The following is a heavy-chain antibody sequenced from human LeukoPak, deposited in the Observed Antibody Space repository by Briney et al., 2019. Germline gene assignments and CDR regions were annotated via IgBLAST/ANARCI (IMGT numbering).Heavy chain of an antibody. CDR3: ARLNCSGGSCYSGWFDP. J-gene: IGHJ5*02. CDR2: ISAGSGTI. D-gene: IGHD2-15*01. CDR1: EFTFSIYG. V-gene: IGHV3-48*04. Sequence: GGSLRLSCAVSEFTFSIYGMNWVRQAPGKGLEWVSYISAGSGTISYADSVKGRFTISRDNAKNSLYLQMNSLRAEDTAVYYCARLNCSGGSCYSGWFDPWGQGTLVTVSS.